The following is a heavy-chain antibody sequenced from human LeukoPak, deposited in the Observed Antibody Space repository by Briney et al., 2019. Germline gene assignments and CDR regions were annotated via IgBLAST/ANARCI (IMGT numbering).Heavy chain of an antibody. V-gene: IGHV3-21*01. CDR2: ISSSIPFR. CDR1: GFTFNDYS. D-gene: IGHD5-18*01. J-gene: IGHJ4*02. Sequence: RPGGSLRLSCAASGFTFNDYSVNWVRQAPGKGLEWVSSISSSIPFRYYADSVKGRFTISRDNAKSSLYLQMNSLRAEGTAVYYCARGLWVTPNDYWGQGTLVTVSS. CDR3: ARGLWVTPNDY.